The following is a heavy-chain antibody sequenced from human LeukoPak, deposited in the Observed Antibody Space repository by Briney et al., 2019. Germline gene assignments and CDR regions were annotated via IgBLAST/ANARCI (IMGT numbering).Heavy chain of an antibody. CDR2: INHSGST. Sequence: PSEPRTFTCAVYGRAFSGYYWSWIRQPPGKGLKWIGEINHSGSTNYNPSLKSRVTISVDTSKNQFSLKLSSVTAADTAVYYCARLRVVAAHEFDYWGQGTLVTVSS. CDR3: ARLRVVAAHEFDY. CDR1: GRAFSGYY. J-gene: IGHJ4*02. V-gene: IGHV4-34*01. D-gene: IGHD2-15*01.